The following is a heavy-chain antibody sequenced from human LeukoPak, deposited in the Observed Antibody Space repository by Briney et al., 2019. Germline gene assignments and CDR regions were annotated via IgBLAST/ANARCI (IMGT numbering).Heavy chain of an antibody. Sequence: GGSLRLSCAASGFTFSSYGMHWVRQAPGKGLEWVAFIRYDGSNKYNADSVKGRFTISRDNSKNTPYLQMNSLGAEDTAVYYCARYSATLNYYGSGSCLDYWGQGTLVTVSS. J-gene: IGHJ4*02. V-gene: IGHV3-30*02. CDR3: ARYSATLNYYGSGSCLDY. D-gene: IGHD3-10*01. CDR2: IRYDGSNK. CDR1: GFTFSSYG.